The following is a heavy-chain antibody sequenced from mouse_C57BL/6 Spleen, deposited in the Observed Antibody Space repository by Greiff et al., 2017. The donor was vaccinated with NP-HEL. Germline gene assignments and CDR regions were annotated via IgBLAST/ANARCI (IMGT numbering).Heavy chain of an antibody. J-gene: IGHJ2*01. V-gene: IGHV1-80*01. CDR2: IYPGDGDT. CDR1: GYAFSSYW. D-gene: IGHD4-1*01. Sequence: VQLQQSGAELVKPGASVKISCTASGYAFSSYWMNWVKQRPGKGLEWIGQIYPGDGDTNYNGKFKGKATLTADKSSSTAYMQLSSLTSEDAAVYICARLDDDDGNWDDYWGQGTTLTVSS. CDR3: ARLDDDDGNWDDY.